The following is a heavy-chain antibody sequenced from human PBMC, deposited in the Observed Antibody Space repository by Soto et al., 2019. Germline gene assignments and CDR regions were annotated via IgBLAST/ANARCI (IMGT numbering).Heavy chain of an antibody. CDR1: GDTFKNCV. CDR3: AAELGFGKLSVV. Sequence: QVQVVQSGVEVRRPGSSVKVSCKASGDTFKNCVISWVRQAPGQGLEWMGGIIRLFGTTDFAQRFQGRLTITTDESTTTAYMELSRLRSEDTATYYCAAELGFGKLSVVWGQGTTVIVSS. D-gene: IGHD3-10*01. V-gene: IGHV1-69*01. CDR2: IIRLFGTT. J-gene: IGHJ6*02.